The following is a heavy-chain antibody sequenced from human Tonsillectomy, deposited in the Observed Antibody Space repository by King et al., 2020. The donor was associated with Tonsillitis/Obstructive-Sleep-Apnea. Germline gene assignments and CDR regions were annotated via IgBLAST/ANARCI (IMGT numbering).Heavy chain of an antibody. V-gene: IGHV4-34*01. CDR2: INHSGST. D-gene: IGHD3-16*01. CDR1: GGSFSGYY. Sequence: HVQLPQWGAGLLKPSETLSLTCAVYGGSFSGYYWSWIRQPPGKGLEWIGEINHSGSTNYNPSLKSRVTISVDTSKNQFSLKLSSVTAADTAVYYCARGRLRLGPKPPEYFQHWGQGTLVTVSS. CDR3: ARGRLRLGPKPPEYFQH. J-gene: IGHJ1*01.